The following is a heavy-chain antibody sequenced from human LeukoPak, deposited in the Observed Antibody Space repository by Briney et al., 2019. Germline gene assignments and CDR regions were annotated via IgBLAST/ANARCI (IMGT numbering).Heavy chain of an antibody. V-gene: IGHV4-4*07. CDR2: IYSSGST. D-gene: IGHD3-9*01. CDR3: ASRSVRLRYFDWLLYEDAFDI. CDR1: GGSSSGSY. J-gene: IGHJ3*02. Sequence: SETLSLTCTVSGGSSSGSYWSWIRQPAGKRPEWIGRIYSSGSTNYNPSLKSRVTISVDTSKNQFSLKLSSVTAAGTAVYYCASRSVRLRYFDWLLYEDAFDIWGQGTMVTVSS.